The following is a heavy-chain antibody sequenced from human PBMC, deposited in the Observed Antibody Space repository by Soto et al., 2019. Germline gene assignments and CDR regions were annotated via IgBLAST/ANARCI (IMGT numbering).Heavy chain of an antibody. Sequence: SETLSLTCAVYDGSFSGYYWNWIRQAPGKGLEWIGEINHSGSTNYNPSLKSRVAISVDTSKNRFSLNLSSVTAADTAVYYAARGRGAYCDSTSCYADWIDLWGQGTLVTVSS. D-gene: IGHD2-2*01. CDR2: INHSGST. J-gene: IGHJ5*02. CDR3: ARGRGAYCDSTSCYADWIDL. CDR1: DGSFSGYY. V-gene: IGHV4-34*01.